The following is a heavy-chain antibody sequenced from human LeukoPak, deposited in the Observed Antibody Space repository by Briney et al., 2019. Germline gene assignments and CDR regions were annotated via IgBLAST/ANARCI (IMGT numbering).Heavy chain of an antibody. V-gene: IGHV4-59*08. CDR2: IYYSGST. CDR3: ARHFRTDSKNGMDV. J-gene: IGHJ6*02. CDR1: GGSISSYY. Sequence: PSETLSLTCTVSGGSISSYYWSWIRQPPGKGLEWIGYIYYSGSTNYNPSLKSRVTISVDTSKNQFSLKLSSVTGADTAVYYCARHFRTDSKNGMDVWGQGTTVTVSS.